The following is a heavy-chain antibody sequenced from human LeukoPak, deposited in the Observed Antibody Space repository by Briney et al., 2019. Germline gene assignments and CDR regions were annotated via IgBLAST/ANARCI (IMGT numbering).Heavy chain of an antibody. V-gene: IGHV3-23*01. CDR2: ISGSGGST. CDR1: GFTFSSYA. CDR3: ANIAALRPYYYYVDV. J-gene: IGHJ6*03. D-gene: IGHD6-13*01. Sequence: GSLRLSCAASGFTFSSYAMSWVRQAPGKGLEWVSAISGSGGSTYYADSVKGRLTISRDNSKNTLYLQMNSLRAEDTAVYYCANIAALRPYYYYVDVWGKGPRSPSP.